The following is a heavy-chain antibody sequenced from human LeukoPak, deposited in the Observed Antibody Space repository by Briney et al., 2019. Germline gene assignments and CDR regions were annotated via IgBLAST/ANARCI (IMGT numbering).Heavy chain of an antibody. CDR2: IYSGGST. V-gene: IGHV3-53*01. D-gene: IGHD2-15*01. CDR3: ARLYCSGGSCYLDY. J-gene: IGHJ4*02. Sequence: GGSLRLSCAASGFTVSSNYMSWVRQVPGKGLEWVSVIYSGGSTYYADSVKGRFTISRDNSKNTLYLQMNSLRAEDTAVYYCARLYCSGGSCYLDYRGQGTLVTVSS. CDR1: GFTVSSNY.